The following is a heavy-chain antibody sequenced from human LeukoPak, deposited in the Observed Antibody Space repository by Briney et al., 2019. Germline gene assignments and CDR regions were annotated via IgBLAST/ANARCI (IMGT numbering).Heavy chain of an antibody. CDR3: TRVNFYGSGTYQFDP. J-gene: IGHJ5*02. D-gene: IGHD3-10*01. CDR1: GGSISSSSYY. Sequence: SETLSLTCTVSGGSISSSSYYWGWIRQPPGKGLEWIGSIYYSGRTYYNPSLKSRVTISVDTSKNQFSLKLSSVTAADTAVYYCTRVNFYGSGTYQFDPWGQGTLVTVSS. V-gene: IGHV4-39*07. CDR2: IYYSGRT.